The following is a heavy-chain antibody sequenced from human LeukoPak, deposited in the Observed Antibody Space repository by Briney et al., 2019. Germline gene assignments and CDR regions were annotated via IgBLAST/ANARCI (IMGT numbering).Heavy chain of an antibody. V-gene: IGHV3-30*18. Sequence: PGGSLRLSCAASGFTFSSYGMHWVRQAPGKGLEWVAVISYDGSNKYYADSVKGRFTISRDNSKNTLYLQMNSLRAEDTAVYYCAKDWRIAAAVSPPDYWGQGTLVTVSS. J-gene: IGHJ4*02. CDR3: AKDWRIAAAVSPPDY. CDR2: ISYDGSNK. CDR1: GFTFSSYG. D-gene: IGHD6-13*01.